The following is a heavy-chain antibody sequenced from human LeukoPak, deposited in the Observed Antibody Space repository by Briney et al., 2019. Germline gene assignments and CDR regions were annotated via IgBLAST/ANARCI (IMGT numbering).Heavy chain of an antibody. CDR2: INPHNVVS. J-gene: IGHJ3*02. V-gene: IGHV1-2*06. CDR1: GYTFTGYY. CDR3: ARGSLVGATKADPFEI. D-gene: IGHD1-26*01. Sequence: GASVKVSCKTSGYTFTGYYIHGVRQAPGRGLEGMGRINPHNVVSDYAQTFRGRIVMARDRSISTVHMVLRRLRSDDTAVYYCARGSLVGATKADPFEIWGQGTLVTVSS.